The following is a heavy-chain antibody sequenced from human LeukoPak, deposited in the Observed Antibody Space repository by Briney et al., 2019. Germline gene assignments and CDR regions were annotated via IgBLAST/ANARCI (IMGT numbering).Heavy chain of an antibody. J-gene: IGHJ4*02. D-gene: IGHD3-10*01. CDR3: ARGPGYYGSGSYPSVY. Sequence: TSSETLSLTCAVSGGSISSGSYYWTWIRQPAGKGLEWIGRIYTSGSTNYNPSLKSRVTISLDTSKNQFSLRLSSVTAADTAVYYCARGPGYYGSGSYPSVYWGQGTLVTVSS. V-gene: IGHV4-61*02. CDR1: GGSISSGSYY. CDR2: IYTSGST.